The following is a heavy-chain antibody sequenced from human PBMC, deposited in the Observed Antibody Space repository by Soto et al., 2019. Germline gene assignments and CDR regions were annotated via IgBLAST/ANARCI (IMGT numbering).Heavy chain of an antibody. J-gene: IGHJ4*02. CDR2: ISGSGGST. CDR1: GFTFSSYA. D-gene: IGHD6-19*01. CDR3: ASTLAVAGFDY. V-gene: IGHV3-23*01. Sequence: GGSLRLSCAASGFTFSSYAMSWVRQTPGKGLEWVSAISGSGGSTYYADSVKGRFTISRDNSKNTLYLQMNSLRAEDTAVYYCASTLAVAGFDYWGQGTLVTVSS.